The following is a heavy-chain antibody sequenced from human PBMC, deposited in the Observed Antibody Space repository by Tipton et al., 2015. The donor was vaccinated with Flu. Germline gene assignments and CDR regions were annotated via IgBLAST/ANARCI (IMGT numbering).Heavy chain of an antibody. J-gene: IGHJ4*02. V-gene: IGHV4-39*07. CDR1: GGSISSSSYH. Sequence: TLSLTCTVSGGSISSSSYHWGWIRQPPGMGLEWIGSVHYSGSTYQNPSLERRVTISVATSKNQFSLKRSSVTAADTAVYFCAREGRNSGGLDYWGQGTLVTVSS. D-gene: IGHD1-26*01. CDR3: AREGRNSGGLDY. CDR2: VHYSGST.